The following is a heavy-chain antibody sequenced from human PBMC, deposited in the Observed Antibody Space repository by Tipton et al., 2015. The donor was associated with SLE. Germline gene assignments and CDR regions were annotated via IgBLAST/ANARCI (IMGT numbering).Heavy chain of an antibody. CDR2: INHSGST. D-gene: IGHD6-19*01. CDR3: ASRTGIAVDY. V-gene: IGHV4-34*01. Sequence: KPSETLSLTCAVYGGSFSGYYWSWIRQPPGKGLEWIGEINHSGSTNYDPSLKSRVTISVDTSKNQFSLKLSSVTAADTAVYYCASRTGIAVDYWGEGTLVNVSS. J-gene: IGHJ4*02. CDR1: GGSFSGYY.